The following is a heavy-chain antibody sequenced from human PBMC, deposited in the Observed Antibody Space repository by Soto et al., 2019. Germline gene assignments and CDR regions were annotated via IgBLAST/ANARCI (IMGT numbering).Heavy chain of an antibody. CDR3: ARGRWLRAGGGGTEPLDI. CDR1: GYSFTSQY. V-gene: IGHV1-46*03. CDR2: INPNGGST. Sequence: QVQLVQSGAEVEKPGASVKISCKASGYSFTSQYVHWVRQAPGQGLEWMGIINPNGGSTTYAQKFKGRVAMTRDTPTGTVYMGRGRLNSGDTAVYYCARGRWLRAGGGGTEPLDIWGQGTMVTVAS. J-gene: IGHJ3*02. D-gene: IGHD5-12*01.